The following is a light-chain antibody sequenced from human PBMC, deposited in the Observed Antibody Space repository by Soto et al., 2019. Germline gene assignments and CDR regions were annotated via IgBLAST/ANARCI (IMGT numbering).Light chain of an antibody. CDR2: EVA. J-gene: IGLJ2*01. CDR3: SSYTGSSSPVV. CDR1: SGDVGYYDR. Sequence: QSALTQPPSVSGSPGQSVTISCTGTSGDVGYYDRVSWYQQSPGTAPKLLIYEVANRPSGVPDRFSGSKSGNTASLTISGLQAEDEADYYCSSYTGSSSPVVFGGGTKVTVL. V-gene: IGLV2-18*02.